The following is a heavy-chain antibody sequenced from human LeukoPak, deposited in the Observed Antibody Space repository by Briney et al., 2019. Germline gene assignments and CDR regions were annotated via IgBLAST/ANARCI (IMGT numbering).Heavy chain of an antibody. V-gene: IGHV4-30-2*01. CDR2: IYHSGST. Sequence: SETLSLTCAVSGGSISSGGYSWSWIRQPPGKGLEWIGYIYHSGSTYYNPSLKSRVTISVDRSKNQFSLKLSSVTAADTAVYYCARAPVVATGGMDVWAKGPRSPSP. CDR3: ARAPVVATGGMDV. CDR1: GGSISSGGYS. D-gene: IGHD5-12*01. J-gene: IGHJ6*02.